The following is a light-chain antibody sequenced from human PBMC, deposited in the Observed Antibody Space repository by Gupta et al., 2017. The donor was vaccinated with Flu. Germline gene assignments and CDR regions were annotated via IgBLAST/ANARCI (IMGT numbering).Light chain of an antibody. Sequence: TQSRFSLPVTFGQPASISCRSNQSLVYSDGNTYLHWFQQRPGQSPRRLIFKASNRDSGVPDRFSGSGSGTDFTLRISRVEAEDVGVYYCMQGTHWPPITFGPGTKVEIK. CDR3: MQGTHWPPIT. V-gene: IGKV2-30*01. J-gene: IGKJ3*01. CDR2: KAS. CDR1: QSLVYSDGNTY.